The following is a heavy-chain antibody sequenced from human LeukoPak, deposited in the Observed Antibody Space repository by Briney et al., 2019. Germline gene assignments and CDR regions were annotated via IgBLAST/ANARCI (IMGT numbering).Heavy chain of an antibody. D-gene: IGHD3-22*01. J-gene: IGHJ3*02. CDR2: INPSGGST. V-gene: IGHV1-46*01. Sequence: ASVKVSCKAFGYTFTSYYMYWVRQAPGQGLEWMGIINPSGGSTSYAQKFQGRVTMTRDMSTSTVYMDLTSLRSEDTAVYYCARGQYYYDSSGYHDAFDIWGQGTMVTVSS. CDR3: ARGQYYYDSSGYHDAFDI. CDR1: GYTFTSYY.